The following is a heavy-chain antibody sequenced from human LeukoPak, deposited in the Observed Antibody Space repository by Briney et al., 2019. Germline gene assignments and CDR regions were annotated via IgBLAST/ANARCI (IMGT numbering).Heavy chain of an antibody. Sequence: GGSLRLSCAASGFTFSSYAMSWVRQAPGKGLEWVSGISGSGGSTNYADSVKGRFTISRDNSKNTLYLQMNSLRAEDTAVYYCANDAFIAAGTFDYWGQGTLVTVSS. D-gene: IGHD6-13*01. CDR3: ANDAFIAAGTFDY. CDR1: GFTFSSYA. J-gene: IGHJ4*02. V-gene: IGHV3-23*01. CDR2: ISGSGGST.